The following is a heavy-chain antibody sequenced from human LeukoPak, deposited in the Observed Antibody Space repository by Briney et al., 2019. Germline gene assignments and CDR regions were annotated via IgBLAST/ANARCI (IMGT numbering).Heavy chain of an antibody. V-gene: IGHV1-2*02. D-gene: IGHD3-9*01. CDR2: INPNSGGT. J-gene: IGHJ5*02. CDR3: ARDPAYYDILYWFDP. Sequence: GASVKVSCRASGYTFTVYYMHWVRQAPGQGLEWMRWINPNSGGTNYAQKFQGRVTMTRDTSISTAYMELSRLRSDDTAVYYCARDPAYYDILYWFDPWGQGTLVTVSS. CDR1: GYTFTVYY.